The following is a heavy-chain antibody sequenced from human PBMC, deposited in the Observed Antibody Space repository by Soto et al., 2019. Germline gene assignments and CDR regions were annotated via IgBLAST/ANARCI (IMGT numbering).Heavy chain of an antibody. CDR3: ARQHDSSSSVSEGYYYYGMDV. CDR1: GYSFTSYW. D-gene: IGHD6-6*01. CDR2: IYPGDSDT. J-gene: IGHJ6*02. V-gene: IGHV5-51*01. Sequence: PGESLKISCKGSGYSFTSYWIGWVRQMPGEGLEWMGIIYPGDSDTRYSPSFQGQVTISADKSISTAYLQWSSLKASDTAMYYCARQHDSSSSVSEGYYYYGMDVWGQGTTVTVSS.